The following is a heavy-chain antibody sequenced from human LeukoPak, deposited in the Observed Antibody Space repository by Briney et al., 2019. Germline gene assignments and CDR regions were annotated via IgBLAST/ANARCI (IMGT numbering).Heavy chain of an antibody. D-gene: IGHD3-16*02. V-gene: IGHV3-48*03. J-gene: IGHJ4*02. CDR1: GFTFSSYE. Sequence: AGGSLRLSCAASGFTFSSYEMNWVRQAPGKGLEWVSYISSSGSTIYYADSVKGRFTISRDNAKNSLYLQMNSLRAEDTAVYYCARDERGVIVLPFDYWGQGTLVTVSS. CDR3: ARDERGVIVLPFDY. CDR2: ISSSGSTI.